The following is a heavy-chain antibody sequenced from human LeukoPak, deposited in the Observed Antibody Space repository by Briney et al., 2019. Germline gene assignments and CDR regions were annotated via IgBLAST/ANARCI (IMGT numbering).Heavy chain of an antibody. Sequence: GGSLRLSCAASGFTFSSYSMNWVRQAPGKGLEWVSSISSSSSYIYYADSVKGRFTISRDNAKSSLYLQMNSLRDEDTAVYYCAREYYYDSSGYYPTFDYWGQGTLVTVSS. J-gene: IGHJ4*02. V-gene: IGHV3-21*01. CDR1: GFTFSSYS. CDR3: AREYYYDSSGYYPTFDY. CDR2: ISSSSSYI. D-gene: IGHD3-22*01.